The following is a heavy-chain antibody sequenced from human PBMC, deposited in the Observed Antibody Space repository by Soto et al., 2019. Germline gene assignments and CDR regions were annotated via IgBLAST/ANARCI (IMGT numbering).Heavy chain of an antibody. V-gene: IGHV1-69*06. CDR3: ARDRTDSGYYTNWLEP. J-gene: IGHJ5*02. D-gene: IGHD3-22*01. Sequence: SVKVSCKASGGTFGSDAITWVRQAPGQGLEWVGRIIPIFGTTNYAQNLQGRVTISADKSTLTSYMELRSLTSDDTALYYCARDRTDSGYYTNWLEPWGQGTKVTVSS. CDR1: GGTFGSDA. CDR2: IIPIFGTT.